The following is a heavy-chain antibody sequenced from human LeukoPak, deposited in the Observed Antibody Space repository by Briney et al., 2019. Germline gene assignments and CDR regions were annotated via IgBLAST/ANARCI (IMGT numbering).Heavy chain of an antibody. CDR2: INPNSGGT. D-gene: IGHD1-14*01. J-gene: IGHJ3*02. V-gene: IGHV1-2*06. CDR1: GYTFTGYY. CDR3: ARDRPVWRGFDI. Sequence: ASVKVSCKASGYTFTGYYMHWVRQAPGQGLEWMGRINPNSGGTNYAKKFQGRVTMTRDTSISTAYMELSRLRSDDTAVHYCARDRPVWRGFDIWGQGTMVTVSS.